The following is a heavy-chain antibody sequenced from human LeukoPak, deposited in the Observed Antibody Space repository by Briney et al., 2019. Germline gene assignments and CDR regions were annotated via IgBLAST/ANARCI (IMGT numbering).Heavy chain of an antibody. Sequence: ASVKVSCEASGGTFDNSAINWVRQAPGQGLEWMGRIIPILNIPNYAQKLQGRVTIAADKSTSTAYMELSSLRSDDTAVYYCAREKMEVGYYGLDVWGQGTTVTVSS. CDR3: AREKMEVGYYGLDV. J-gene: IGHJ6*02. CDR2: IIPILNIP. CDR1: GGTFDNSA. D-gene: IGHD1-1*01. V-gene: IGHV1-69*04.